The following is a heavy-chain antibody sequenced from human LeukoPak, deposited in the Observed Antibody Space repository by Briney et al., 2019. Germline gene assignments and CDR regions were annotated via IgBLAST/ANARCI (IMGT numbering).Heavy chain of an antibody. Sequence: SGTLSLTCAVYGGSFSGYYWSWIRQPPGKGLEWIGEINHSGSTNYNPSLKSRVTISVDTSKNQLSLKLSSVTAADTAVYYCARKRGYSYGYSYWGQGTLVTVSS. D-gene: IGHD5-18*01. CDR3: ARKRGYSYGYSY. CDR2: INHSGST. J-gene: IGHJ4*02. CDR1: GGSFSGYY. V-gene: IGHV4-34*01.